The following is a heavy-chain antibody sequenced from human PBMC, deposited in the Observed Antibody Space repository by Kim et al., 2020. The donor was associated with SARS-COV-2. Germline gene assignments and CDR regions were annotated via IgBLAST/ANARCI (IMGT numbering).Heavy chain of an antibody. Sequence: GGSLRLSCAASGFTFSSYGMHWVRQAPGKGLEWVAVISYDGSNKYYADSVKGRFTISRDNSKNTLYLQMNSLRAEDTAVYYCAKAKYSSSHRYGMDVWG. CDR2: ISYDGSNK. CDR1: GFTFSSYG. J-gene: IGHJ6*02. CDR3: AKAKYSSSHRYGMDV. V-gene: IGHV3-30*18. D-gene: IGHD6-13*01.